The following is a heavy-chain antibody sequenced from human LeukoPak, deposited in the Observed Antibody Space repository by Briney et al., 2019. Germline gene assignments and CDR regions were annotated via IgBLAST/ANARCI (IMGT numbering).Heavy chain of an antibody. J-gene: IGHJ4*02. V-gene: IGHV4-61*02. CDR3: ARAYDYVWGSYRL. CDR2: IYTSGST. CDR1: GGSISSGSYY. Sequence: PSQTLTLTCTVSGGSISSGSYYWSWIRQPAGKGLEWIGRIYTSGSTNYNPSLKSRVTISVDTSKNQFSLKLSSVTAADTAVYYCARAYDYVWGSYRLWGQGTLVTVSS. D-gene: IGHD3-16*02.